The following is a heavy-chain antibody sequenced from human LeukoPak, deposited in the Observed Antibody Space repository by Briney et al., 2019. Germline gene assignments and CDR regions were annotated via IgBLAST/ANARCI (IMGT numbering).Heavy chain of an antibody. Sequence: GGSLRLSCAASGLTFSSSDMSWVRQVPGSGLVWVSSIRYSDSNTYYADSVMGRFTISRDNSKNTLYLQMNSLSAEDTAVYYCARDFLLDSPGDDFDFWGQGTLVTVSS. V-gene: IGHV3-23*05. CDR2: IRYSDSNT. J-gene: IGHJ4*02. CDR3: ARDFLLDSPGDDFDF. D-gene: IGHD3-16*01. CDR1: GLTFSSSD.